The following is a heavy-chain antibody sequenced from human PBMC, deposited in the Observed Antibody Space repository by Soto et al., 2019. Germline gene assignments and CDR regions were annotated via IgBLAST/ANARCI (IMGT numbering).Heavy chain of an antibody. J-gene: IGHJ4*02. D-gene: IGHD2-2*01. CDR2: IVVGSGNT. Sequence: QMQLVQSGPEVKKPGTSVKVSCKASGFTFTSSAVQWVRQARGQRHEWIGWIVVGSGNTNYAQKFQERVTITRDMSKSTAYMELSSLRSEDTAVYYCAAVPWVVPAARGDYWGQGTLVTVSS. V-gene: IGHV1-58*01. CDR1: GFTFTSSA. CDR3: AAVPWVVPAARGDY.